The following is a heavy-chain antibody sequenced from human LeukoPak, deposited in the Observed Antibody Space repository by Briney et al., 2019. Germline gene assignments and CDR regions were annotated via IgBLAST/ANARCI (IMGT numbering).Heavy chain of an antibody. CDR2: IYTSGGT. Sequence: SETLSLTCTVSGDSISSYYWSWIRQPPGKGLEWIRYIYTSGGTNYIPSLKGRVTISIDTSKNQFSLQLSSVTAADSAVYYCARLTRISTSADRYYLDYWGQGNLVTVSS. CDR1: GDSISSYY. D-gene: IGHD6-6*01. J-gene: IGHJ4*02. V-gene: IGHV4-4*09. CDR3: ARLTRISTSADRYYLDY.